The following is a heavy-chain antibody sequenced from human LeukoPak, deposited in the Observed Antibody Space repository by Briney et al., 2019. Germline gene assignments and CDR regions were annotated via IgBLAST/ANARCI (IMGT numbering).Heavy chain of an antibody. CDR2: INHSGST. CDR1: GGSFSGYY. J-gene: IGHJ4*02. CDR3: ASGDCTNGVCPIWGY. V-gene: IGHV4-34*01. D-gene: IGHD2-8*01. Sequence: IPSETLSLTCAVYGGSFSGYYWSWIRQPPGKGLEWIGEINHSGSTNYNPSLKSRVTISVDTSKNQFSLKLSSVTAADTAVYYCASGDCTNGVCPIWGYWGQGTLVTVSS.